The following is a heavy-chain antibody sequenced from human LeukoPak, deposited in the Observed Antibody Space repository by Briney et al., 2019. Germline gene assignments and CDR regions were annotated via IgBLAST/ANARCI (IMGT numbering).Heavy chain of an antibody. CDR2: ISSDGSTT. V-gene: IGHV3-74*01. CDR3: TRDLWVVTIFGVANGFQH. CDR1: GFTFSSYS. Sequence: PGGSLRLSCAASGFTFSSYSMNWVRQAPGKGLEWVSRISSDGSTTNYADSVKGRFTISRDNARNTLYLQMTSLRAEDTAVYYCTRDLWVVTIFGVANGFQHWGQGILVPVSS. J-gene: IGHJ1*01. D-gene: IGHD3-3*01.